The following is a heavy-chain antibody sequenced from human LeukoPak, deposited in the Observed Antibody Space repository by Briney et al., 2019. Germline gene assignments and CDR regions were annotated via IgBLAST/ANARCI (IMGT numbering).Heavy chain of an antibody. CDR2: TFYSVRN. CDR1: GASISSWAYY. Sequence: SETLSLTCTVSGASISSWAYYWGWIRQSPGKGLEWIATTFYSVRNDYNPSLNRRVTISGGASNSLLSLEVRSVTAADTAVYYCAGGTRATGINDPCDIWGPGTMVTVSS. J-gene: IGHJ3*02. V-gene: IGHV4-39*07. D-gene: IGHD1-1*01. CDR3: AGGTRATGINDPCDI.